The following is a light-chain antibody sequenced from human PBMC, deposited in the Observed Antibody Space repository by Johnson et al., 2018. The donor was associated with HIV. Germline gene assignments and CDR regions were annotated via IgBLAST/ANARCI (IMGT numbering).Light chain of an antibody. CDR3: GTWDSSLSAYV. J-gene: IGLJ1*01. Sequence: QSVLTQPPSVSAAPGQRVTISCSGSTSNIGDNYVSWYQQLPGTALKLLIYDNNKRPSGIPDRFSGSKSGTSATLGITGLQTGDEADYYCGTWDSSLSAYVFGTGTKVNVL. CDR2: DNN. V-gene: IGLV1-51*01. CDR1: TSNIGDNY.